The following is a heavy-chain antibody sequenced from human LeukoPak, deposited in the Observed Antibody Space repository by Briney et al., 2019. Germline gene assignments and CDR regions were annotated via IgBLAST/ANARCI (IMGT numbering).Heavy chain of an antibody. Sequence: SETLSLTCTVSGYSISSGYYWGWIRQPPGKGLEWIGSIYHSGSTYYNPSLKSRVTISVDTSKNQFSLKLSSVTAADTAVYYCARHRSVRGVHDAFDIWGQGTMVTVSS. V-gene: IGHV4-38-2*02. CDR1: GYSISSGYY. CDR2: IYHSGST. D-gene: IGHD3-10*02. CDR3: ARHRSVRGVHDAFDI. J-gene: IGHJ3*02.